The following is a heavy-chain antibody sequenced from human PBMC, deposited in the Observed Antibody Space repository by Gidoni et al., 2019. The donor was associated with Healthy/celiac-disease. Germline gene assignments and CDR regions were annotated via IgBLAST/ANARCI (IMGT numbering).Heavy chain of an antibody. CDR3: ATIIAAAGTDY. Sequence: EVQLVESGGGLVQPGGSLRLSCAASGFTFSSYEMNWVRQAPGKGLEWVSYISRDNAKNSLYLQMNSLRAEDTAVYYCATIIAAAGTDYWGQGTLVTVSS. V-gene: IGHV3-48*03. CDR1: GFTFSSYE. J-gene: IGHJ4*02. D-gene: IGHD6-13*01.